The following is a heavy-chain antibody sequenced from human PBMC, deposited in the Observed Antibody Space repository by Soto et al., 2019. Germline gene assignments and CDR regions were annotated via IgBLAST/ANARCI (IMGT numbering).Heavy chain of an antibody. CDR2: ISYDGSNK. D-gene: IGHD6-13*01. V-gene: IGHV3-30-3*01. CDR3: ARKDSQGTIAAAGTGYYYYGMDV. J-gene: IGHJ6*02. CDR1: GFTFSSYA. Sequence: GGSLRLSCAASGFTFSSYAMHWVRQAPGKGLEWVAVISYDGSNKYYADSVKGRFTISRDNSKNTLYLQMNSLRAEDTAVYYCARKDSQGTIAAAGTGYYYYGMDVWGQGTTVTVSS.